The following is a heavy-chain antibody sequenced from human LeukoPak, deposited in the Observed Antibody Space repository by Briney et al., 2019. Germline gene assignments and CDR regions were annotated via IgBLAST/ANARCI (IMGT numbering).Heavy chain of an antibody. CDR1: GFTFSSYA. Sequence: GGSLRLSCAASGFTFSSYAMSWVRQAPGKGLEWVSAMSSSDDGRYYADSVRGRFTISRDNSKNTLYLQMNSLRAEDTAVYYCSKGRTVTGTLALDYWGQGTLVTVSS. CDR3: SKGRTVTGTLALDY. J-gene: IGHJ4*02. D-gene: IGHD6-19*01. CDR2: MSSSDDGR. V-gene: IGHV3-23*01.